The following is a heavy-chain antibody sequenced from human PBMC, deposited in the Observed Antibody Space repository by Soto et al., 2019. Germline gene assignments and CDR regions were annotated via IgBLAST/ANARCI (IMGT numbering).Heavy chain of an antibody. J-gene: IGHJ5*02. D-gene: IGHD3-9*01. CDR3: ASSYYDILTGHNWFDP. CDR1: GGSISSGGYY. Sequence: QVQLQESGPGLVKPSQTLSLTCTVSGGSISSGGYYWSWIRQHPGKGLGGIGYIYYSGSTYYNPSLKSRVTISVDTSKNQFSLKLSSVTAADTAVYYCASSYYDILTGHNWFDPWGQGTLVTVSS. CDR2: IYYSGST. V-gene: IGHV4-31*03.